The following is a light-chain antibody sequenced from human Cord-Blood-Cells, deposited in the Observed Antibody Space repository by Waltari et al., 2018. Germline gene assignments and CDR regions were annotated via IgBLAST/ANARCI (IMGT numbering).Light chain of an antibody. J-gene: IGLJ1*01. CDR3: AAWDDSLNGYV. CDR1: RPNIGRNT. CDR2: SNN. V-gene: IGLV1-44*01. Sequence: QSVLTQSPSASGTHGQRVTHSCSGSRPNIGRNTVNWYQQHPGTAPKLLIYSNNQRPSGVPDRFSGSKSGTSASLAISGLQSEDEADYYCAAWDDSLNGYVFGTGTKVTVL.